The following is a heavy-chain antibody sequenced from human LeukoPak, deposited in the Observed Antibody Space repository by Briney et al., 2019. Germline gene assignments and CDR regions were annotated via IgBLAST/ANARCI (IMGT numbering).Heavy chain of an antibody. V-gene: IGHV4-4*07. Sequence: SETLSLTCTVSGGSISGYFCSWIRQPAGKGLEWIGRIYTSGSTNYSPSLKTRVTMSVDTSKNQFSPKLSSVTAADTAVYYCARDAENLARAFDIWGQGTMVTVSS. J-gene: IGHJ3*02. CDR3: ARDAENLARAFDI. CDR2: IYTSGST. CDR1: GGSISGYF.